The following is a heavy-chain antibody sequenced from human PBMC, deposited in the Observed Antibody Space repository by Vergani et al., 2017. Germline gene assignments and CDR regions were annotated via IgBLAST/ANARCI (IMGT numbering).Heavy chain of an antibody. V-gene: IGHV3-30*02. D-gene: IGHD3-16*01. Sequence: QVQLVESGGGVVQRGGSLRLSCPTSGFHLSNYDMQWIRQGPGKGLEFVAFIQFDGSNQYYAESVKGRFTLSRDFSKNTLYLQMNSLRTDDTATYYCAKHFRGWGSDYGGQGTQVIVSS. J-gene: IGHJ4*02. CDR2: IQFDGSNQ. CDR1: GFHLSNYD. CDR3: AKHFRGWGSDY.